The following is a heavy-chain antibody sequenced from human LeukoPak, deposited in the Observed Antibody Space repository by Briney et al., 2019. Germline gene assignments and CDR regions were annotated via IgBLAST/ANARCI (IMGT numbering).Heavy chain of an antibody. CDR1: GGSISSYY. D-gene: IGHD1-26*01. CDR2: IYYSGST. V-gene: IGHV4-59*08. J-gene: IGHJ4*02. Sequence: SETLSPTCTVSGGSISSYYWSWIRQPPGKGLEWIGYIYYSGSTNYNPSLKSRVTISVDTSKNQFSLKLSSVTAADTAVYYCARQGRGQSGSYDYWGQGTLVTVSS. CDR3: ARQGRGQSGSYDY.